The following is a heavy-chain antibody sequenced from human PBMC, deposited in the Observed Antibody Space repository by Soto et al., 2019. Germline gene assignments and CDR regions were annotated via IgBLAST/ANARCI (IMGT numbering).Heavy chain of an antibody. D-gene: IGHD4-17*01. CDR2: ISYSGTT. J-gene: IGHJ4*02. CDR1: GDSISSDDYY. V-gene: IGHV4-30-4*01. Sequence: QVQLQESGPGVVKPSQTLFLTCTVSGDSISSDDYYWSWIRQPTGKSLEWIGYISYSGTTSYNPSLKSRVLFSVDTYKKKFSLKLTSVTAADTAVYYCARSHYYSAYVFECWGQPTLVTVSS. CDR3: ARSHYYSAYVFEC.